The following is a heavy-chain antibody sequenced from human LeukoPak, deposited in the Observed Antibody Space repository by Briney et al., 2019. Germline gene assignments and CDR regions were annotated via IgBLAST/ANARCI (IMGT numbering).Heavy chain of an antibody. CDR3: AKLSYCSSTSCLDY. V-gene: IGHV1-69*05. Sequence: ASVKVSCKASGGTFSSYAISWVRQAPGQGLEWMGGIIPTFGTANYAQKFQGRVTITTDESTSTAYMELSSLRSEDTAVYYCAKLSYCSSTSCLDYWGQGTLVTVSS. CDR1: GGTFSSYA. D-gene: IGHD2-2*01. J-gene: IGHJ4*02. CDR2: IIPTFGTA.